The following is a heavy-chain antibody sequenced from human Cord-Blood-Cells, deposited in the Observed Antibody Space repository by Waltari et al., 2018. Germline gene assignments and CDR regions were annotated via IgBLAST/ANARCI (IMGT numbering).Heavy chain of an antibody. J-gene: IGHJ3*02. Sequence: QVQLVESGGGVVQPGRSLRLSCAASGFTFSSYGMHWVRQDPGKGLGWVAVRYYDGSNKYYADSVKDRFTISRDNSKNTLYLQMNSLRAEDTAVYYCAKDIAARPRAFDIWGQGTMVTVSS. CDR3: AKDIAARPRAFDI. D-gene: IGHD6-6*01. V-gene: IGHV3-30*18. CDR2: RYYDGSNK. CDR1: GFTFSSYG.